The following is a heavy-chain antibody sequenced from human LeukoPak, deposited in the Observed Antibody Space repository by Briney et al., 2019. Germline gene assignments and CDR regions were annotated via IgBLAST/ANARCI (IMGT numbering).Heavy chain of an antibody. D-gene: IGHD2-2*02. CDR1: GGSFSGYY. CDR2: INHSGST. CDR3: ARVNGYCSSTSCHTDAFDI. J-gene: IGHJ3*02. V-gene: IGHV4-34*01. Sequence: SETLSLTCAVYGGSFSGYYWSWIRQPPGKGLEWIGEINHSGSTNYNPSLKSRVTISVDTSKNQFSLKLSSVTAADTAVYYCARVNGYCSSTSCHTDAFDIWGQRTMVTVSS.